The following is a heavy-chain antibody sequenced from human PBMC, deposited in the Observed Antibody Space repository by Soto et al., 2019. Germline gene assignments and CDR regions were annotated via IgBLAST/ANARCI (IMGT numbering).Heavy chain of an antibody. J-gene: IGHJ6*02. Sequence: SGPTLVNPTQTLTLTCTFSGFSLSTSGMRVSWIRQPPGKALEWLARIDWDDDKFYSTSLKTRLTISKDTSKNQVVLTMTNMDPVDTATYYCARDPVAGGYYYYGMDVWCQGTTVTVSS. V-gene: IGHV2-70*04. CDR3: ARDPVAGGYYYYGMDV. D-gene: IGHD6-19*01. CDR1: GFSLSTSGMR. CDR2: IDWDDDK.